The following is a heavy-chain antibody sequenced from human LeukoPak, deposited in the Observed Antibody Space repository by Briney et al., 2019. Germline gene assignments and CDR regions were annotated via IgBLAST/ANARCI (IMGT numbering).Heavy chain of an antibody. CDR3: ARDRRYSDPPQDY. D-gene: IGHD3-3*01. Sequence: GGSLRLSCAASGFTFSSYWMSWVRQAPGKGLEWVSGINWNGGSTGYADSVKGRFTISRDNAKNSLYLQMNSLRAEDTALYHCARDRRYSDPPQDYWGQGTLVTVSS. J-gene: IGHJ4*02. CDR1: GFTFSSYW. V-gene: IGHV3-20*01. CDR2: INWNGGST.